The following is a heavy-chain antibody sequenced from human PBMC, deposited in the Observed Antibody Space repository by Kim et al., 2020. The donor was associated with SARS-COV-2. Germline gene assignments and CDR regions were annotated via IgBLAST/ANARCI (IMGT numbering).Heavy chain of an antibody. J-gene: IGHJ4*02. CDR2: INHSGST. Sequence: SETLSLTCAVYGGSFSGYYWSWIRQPPGKGLEWIGEINHSGSTNYNPSLKSRVTISVDTSKNQFSLKLSSVTAADTAVYYCARGSSRWLRFFDYWGQGTLVTVSS. CDR1: GGSFSGYY. CDR3: ARGSSRWLRFFDY. V-gene: IGHV4-34*01. D-gene: IGHD5-12*01.